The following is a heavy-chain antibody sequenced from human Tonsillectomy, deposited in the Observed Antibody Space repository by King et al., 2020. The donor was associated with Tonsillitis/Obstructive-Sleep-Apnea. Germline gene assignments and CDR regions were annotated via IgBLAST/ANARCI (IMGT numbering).Heavy chain of an antibody. J-gene: IGHJ5*01. D-gene: IGHD6-19*01. CDR2: IWYDGSNK. V-gene: IGHV3-33*01. CDR3: ARGMGHSSGWFDY. Sequence: VQLVESGGGVVQPGTSLRLSCAASGFTFRSFGMHWVRQAPGKGLEWVAVIWYDGSNKYYADSVKGRFTISRDNSKNTLYLQMNSLRAEDTAVYYCARGMGHSSGWFDYWGQGTLVTVSS. CDR1: GFTFRSFG.